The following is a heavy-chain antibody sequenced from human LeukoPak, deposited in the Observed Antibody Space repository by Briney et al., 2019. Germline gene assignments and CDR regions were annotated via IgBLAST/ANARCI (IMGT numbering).Heavy chain of an antibody. J-gene: IGHJ6*02. D-gene: IGHD2-15*01. CDR2: ISSSSSYI. CDR1: GFTFSSYS. CDR3: ARDSCSGGSCYLSSYYYYYGMDV. V-gene: IGHV3-21*01. Sequence: GGSLRLSCAASGFTFSSYSMNWVRQAPGKGLEWVSSISSSSSYIYYADSVKGRFTISRDNAKSSLYLQMNSLRAEDTAVYYCARDSCSGGSCYLSSYYYYYGMDVWGQGTTVTVSS.